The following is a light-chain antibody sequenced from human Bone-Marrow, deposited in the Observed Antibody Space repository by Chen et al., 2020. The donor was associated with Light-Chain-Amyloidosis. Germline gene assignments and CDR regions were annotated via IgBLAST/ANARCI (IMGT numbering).Light chain of an antibody. CDR2: DKT. CDR3: QSYDNRLNTAHVV. J-gene: IGLJ2*01. CDR1: GSNIGAGYD. Sequence: HSVLTHPPSVSGAPGQTVLISCSGTGSNIGAGYDVHWYQQLPGAAPKLLLYDKTKRPSGAPDRFSGSKSAPSASLAIAGLQAEDEADYYCQSYDNRLNTAHVVFGGGTKVTGL. V-gene: IGLV1-40*01.